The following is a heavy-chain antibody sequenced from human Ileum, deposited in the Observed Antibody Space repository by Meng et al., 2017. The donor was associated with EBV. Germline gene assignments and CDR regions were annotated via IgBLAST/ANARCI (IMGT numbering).Heavy chain of an antibody. Sequence: QEPLQGSGTGLMKPSETLSLTCTVSGGSDTSDSYYWSWLRQSQGKGLEWIGYIYYSGSTNYHPSLKRRVTISVDTSKNQFSLNLGSVNAADTATYYCASGRDYAWHSWGRGTLVTVSS. D-gene: IGHD4-17*01. V-gene: IGHV4-61*01. CDR2: IYYSGST. CDR1: GGSDTSDSYY. CDR3: ASGRDYAWHS. J-gene: IGHJ4*02.